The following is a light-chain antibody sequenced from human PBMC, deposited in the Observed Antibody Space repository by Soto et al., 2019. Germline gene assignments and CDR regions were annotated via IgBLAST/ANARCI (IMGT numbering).Light chain of an antibody. V-gene: IGKV3-20*01. Sequence: EIVLTQSPGTLSLSPGERATLSCRASQSVSSSYLAWYQQKPGQAPRLLIYGASSRATGIPDRFSGSGSETDFTLTISRLEPEDFAVYYCQQYGSSPRTFDQGTKVEIK. CDR1: QSVSSSY. CDR2: GAS. J-gene: IGKJ1*01. CDR3: QQYGSSPRT.